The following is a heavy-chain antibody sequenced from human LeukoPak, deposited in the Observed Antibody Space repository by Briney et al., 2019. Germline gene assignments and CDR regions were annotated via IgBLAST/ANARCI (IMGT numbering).Heavy chain of an antibody. J-gene: IGHJ4*02. CDR3: SRSYYSSSWYYFDH. V-gene: IGHV1-69*10. Sequence: ASVKVSCKTSGGTFSSYAISWVRQALGQGLEWMGWISIGDGRTHYGRKFQDRVSMTREMSSNTAFLELSSLRSDDTAFYFCSRSYYSSSWYYFDHWGQGTLVTVSS. D-gene: IGHD2-15*01. CDR1: GGTFSSYA. CDR2: ISIGDGRT.